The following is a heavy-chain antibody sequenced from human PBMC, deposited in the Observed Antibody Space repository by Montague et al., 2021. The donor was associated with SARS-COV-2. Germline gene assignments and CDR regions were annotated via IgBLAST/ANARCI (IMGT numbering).Heavy chain of an antibody. D-gene: IGHD3-10*01. CDR1: GGSFSGYY. J-gene: IGHJ4*02. V-gene: IGHV4-34*01. Sequence: SETLSLTCAVYGGSFSGYYWNWIRQPPGKGLEWTGEINHGGSTNYNPSLKSRVTMSVDTSKNQFSLKLSSVTAADTAVYYCARGARQGYGFRLGSFDSWGQGTLVPVSS. CDR3: ARGARQGYGFRLGSFDS. CDR2: INHGGST.